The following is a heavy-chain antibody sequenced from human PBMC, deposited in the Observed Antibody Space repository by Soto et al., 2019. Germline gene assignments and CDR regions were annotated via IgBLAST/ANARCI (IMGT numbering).Heavy chain of an antibody. Sequence: ASVKVSCKASGYTFTSYAMHWVRQAPGQRLEWMGWINAGNGNTKYSQKFQGRVTITRDTSASTAYMELSSLRSEDTAVYYCARDLLHCSGGSCYPAYYMDVWGKGTTVTVSS. CDR2: INAGNGNT. J-gene: IGHJ6*03. V-gene: IGHV1-3*01. CDR1: GYTFTSYA. CDR3: ARDLLHCSGGSCYPAYYMDV. D-gene: IGHD2-15*01.